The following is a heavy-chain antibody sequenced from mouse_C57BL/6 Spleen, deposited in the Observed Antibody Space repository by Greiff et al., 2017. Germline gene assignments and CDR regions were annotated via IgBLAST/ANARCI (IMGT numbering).Heavy chain of an antibody. CDR1: GYTFTDYE. Sequence: VQLQQSGAELVRPGASVTLSCTASGYTFTDYEMHWVKQTPVHGLEWIGAIDPETGGTAYNQKFKGKAILTADKSSSTAYMELRSLTSEDSAVYYCTRGYGNYAFAYWGQGTLVTVSA. V-gene: IGHV1-15*01. D-gene: IGHD2-1*01. J-gene: IGHJ3*01. CDR2: IDPETGGT. CDR3: TRGYGNYAFAY.